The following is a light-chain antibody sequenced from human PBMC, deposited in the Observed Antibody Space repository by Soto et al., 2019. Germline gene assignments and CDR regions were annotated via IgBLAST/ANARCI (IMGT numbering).Light chain of an antibody. CDR1: QSVNSN. V-gene: IGKV3-11*01. CDR2: DAS. J-gene: IGKJ1*01. Sequence: EIVLTQSPATLSLSPGERATLSCRASQSVNSNLAWYQQKPGQAPRLLIYDASNRATGIPARFSGSGSGTDFTLTISSLWPEGFGVYYGQNRSNWLRTFGPGTKVEIK. CDR3: QNRSNWLRT.